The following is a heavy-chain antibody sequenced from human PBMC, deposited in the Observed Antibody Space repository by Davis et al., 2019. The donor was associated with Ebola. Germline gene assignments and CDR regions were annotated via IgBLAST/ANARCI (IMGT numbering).Heavy chain of an antibody. J-gene: IGHJ4*02. CDR3: ARDIVPYYDFWSGYPQYYFDY. CDR2: IYTSGST. CDR1: GGSISSYY. D-gene: IGHD3-3*01. Sequence: PSETLSLTCTVSGGSISSYYWSWIRQPAGKGLEWIGRIYTSGSTNYNPSLKSRVTMSVDTSKNQFSLKLSSVTAADTAVYYCARDIVPYYDFWSGYPQYYFDYWGQGTLVTVSS. V-gene: IGHV4-4*07.